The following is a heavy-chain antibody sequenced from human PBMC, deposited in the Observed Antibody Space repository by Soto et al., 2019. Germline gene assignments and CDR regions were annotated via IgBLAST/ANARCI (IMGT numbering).Heavy chain of an antibody. CDR1: GGSVNGYC. CDR2: INHTGGT. V-gene: IGHV4-34*01. Sequence: PSAPLSLTCAVEGGSVNGYCCNWIRHPPGKGLEWIGEINHTGGTHYNPPLKSRVTMSVDTSKNQFPLRLSSVTAADTAIYYCATRITVFGLLIPPFDPWGQGTQVT. D-gene: IGHD3-3*01. CDR3: ATRITVFGLLIPPFDP. J-gene: IGHJ5*02.